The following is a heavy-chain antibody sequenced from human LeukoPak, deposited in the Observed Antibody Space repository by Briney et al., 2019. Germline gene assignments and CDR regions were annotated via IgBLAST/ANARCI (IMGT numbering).Heavy chain of an antibody. D-gene: IGHD1-1*01. CDR3: AKDKGSDGTHLAFDV. CDR1: GFTFSTYG. J-gene: IGHJ3*01. Sequence: PGRSLRLSCAASGFTFSTYGMHWVRQAPGKGLEWVAAIWYGETGKYYPDSVKGRFTISRDNSKNTMYLHMNSLRPEDTAVYYCAKDKGSDGTHLAFDVWGRGTMVTVSS. V-gene: IGHV3-30*18. CDR2: IWYGETGK.